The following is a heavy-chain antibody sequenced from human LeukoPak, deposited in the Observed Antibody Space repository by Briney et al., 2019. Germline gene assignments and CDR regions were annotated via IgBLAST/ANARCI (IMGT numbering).Heavy chain of an antibody. J-gene: IGHJ3*02. D-gene: IGHD3-22*01. CDR3: HYYDSSGYYYDAFDI. V-gene: IGHV4-34*01. CDR1: GGSFSGYY. Sequence: SETLSLTCAVYGGSFSGYYWSWIRQPPGKGLGWIGEINHSGSTNYNPSLKGRVTISVDTSKNQFSLKLSSVTAADTAVYYCHYYDSSGYYYDAFDIWGQGTMVTVSS. CDR2: INHSGST.